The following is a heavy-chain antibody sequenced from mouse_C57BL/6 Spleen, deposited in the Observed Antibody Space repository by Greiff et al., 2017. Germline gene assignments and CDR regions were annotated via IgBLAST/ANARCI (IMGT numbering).Heavy chain of an antibody. CDR1: GFTFSDYY. V-gene: IGHV5-12*01. Sequence: EVQLQESGGGLVQPGGSLKLSCAASGFTFSDYYMYWVRQTPEKRLEWVAYISNGGGSTYYPDTVKGRFTISRDNAKNTLYLQMSRLKSEDTAMYYCARPFGGYFDYWGQGTTLTVSS. J-gene: IGHJ2*01. CDR3: ARPFGGYFDY. CDR2: ISNGGGST.